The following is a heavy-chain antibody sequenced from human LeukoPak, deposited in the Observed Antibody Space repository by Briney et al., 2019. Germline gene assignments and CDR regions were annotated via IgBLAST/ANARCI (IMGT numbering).Heavy chain of an antibody. J-gene: IGHJ4*02. CDR2: VYYDGST. Sequence: PSETLSLTCTVSGASIISSIYRWGWIRHPPGKGLEWMGSVYYDGSTYYNPSLTSRVSMSVDTSKNQFSLKVRSVAATDTAVYYCARLHDLDYWGQGILVTVSS. V-gene: IGHV4-39*01. CDR3: ARLHDLDY. CDR1: GASIISSIYR. D-gene: IGHD5-24*01.